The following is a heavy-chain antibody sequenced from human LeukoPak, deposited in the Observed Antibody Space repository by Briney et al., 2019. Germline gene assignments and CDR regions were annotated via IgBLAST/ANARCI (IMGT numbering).Heavy chain of an antibody. D-gene: IGHD3-16*02. Sequence: PGGSLRLSCAASGFTFSSYEMNWVRQAPGKGLGWVSYISSSGSTIYYADSVKGRFTISRDNAKNSLYLQMNSLRAEDTAVYYCARDWVSDYVWGSYRYNDAFDIWGQGTMVTVSS. CDR3: ARDWVSDYVWGSYRYNDAFDI. J-gene: IGHJ3*02. CDR2: ISSSGSTI. V-gene: IGHV3-48*03. CDR1: GFTFSSYE.